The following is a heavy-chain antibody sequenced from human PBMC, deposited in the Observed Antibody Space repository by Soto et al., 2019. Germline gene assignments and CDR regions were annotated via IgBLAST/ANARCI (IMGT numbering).Heavy chain of an antibody. D-gene: IGHD3-22*01. CDR1: GFTFSSYG. J-gene: IGHJ4*02. CDR3: AKDPARNYYDSSGSLLFFY. Sequence: QVQLVESGGGVVQPGRSLRLSCAASGFTFSSYGMHWVRQAPGKGLEWVAVISYDGSNKYYADSVKGRFTISRDNSKNTLYLQMNSLRAEDTAVYYCAKDPARNYYDSSGSLLFFYWGQGTLVTVSS. V-gene: IGHV3-30*18. CDR2: ISYDGSNK.